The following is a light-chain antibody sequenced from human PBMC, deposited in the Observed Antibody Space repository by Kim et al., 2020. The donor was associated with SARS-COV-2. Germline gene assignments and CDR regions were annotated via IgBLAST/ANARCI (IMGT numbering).Light chain of an antibody. CDR2: YDS. V-gene: IGLV3-21*01. CDR1: NIGSKS. CDR3: PVWDSSSDHRV. J-gene: IGLJ3*02. Sequence: SYELTQPPSVSVAPGKTARITCGGNNIGSKSVHWYQQKPGQAPVLVIYYDSDRPSGIPERFSGSNSGNTATLTNSRVEAGDEADYYCPVWDSSSDHRVFG.